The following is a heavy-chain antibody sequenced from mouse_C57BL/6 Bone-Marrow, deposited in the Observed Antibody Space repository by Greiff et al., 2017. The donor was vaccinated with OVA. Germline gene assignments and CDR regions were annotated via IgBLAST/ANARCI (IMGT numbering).Heavy chain of an antibody. Sequence: QVQLQQSGAELVKPGASVKLSCKASGYTFTSYWMHWVKQRPGQGLEWIGMLNPNSGSTNYHEKFKSKATLTVDKSSSTAYMQLSSLTSEDSAVYYCALLWYFDVWGTGTTVTVSS. J-gene: IGHJ1*03. CDR2: LNPNSGST. CDR1: GYTFTSYW. CDR3: ALLWYFDV. D-gene: IGHD2-1*01. V-gene: IGHV1-64*01.